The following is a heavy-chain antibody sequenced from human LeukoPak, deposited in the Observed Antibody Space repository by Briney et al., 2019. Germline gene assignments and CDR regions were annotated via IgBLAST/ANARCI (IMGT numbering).Heavy chain of an antibody. J-gene: IGHJ4*02. CDR2: IHASGPT. D-gene: IGHD6-6*01. CDR1: GGSISTYY. CDR3: ARHDAGIAARPFDN. Sequence: SETLSLTCTVSGGSISTYYWSWIRRPPGKGLEWIAYIHASGPTNYHPSLKSRITISVDTSKNQFSLKLSSVTAGDTAVYYCARHDAGIAARPFDNWGQGALVTVSS. V-gene: IGHV4-4*09.